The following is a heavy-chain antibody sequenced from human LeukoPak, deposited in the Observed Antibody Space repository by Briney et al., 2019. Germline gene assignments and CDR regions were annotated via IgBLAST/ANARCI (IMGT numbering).Heavy chain of an antibody. CDR3: AKDGVCGSDCCYYFDY. CDR2: FSGSGVST. V-gene: IGHV3-23*01. D-gene: IGHD3-10*01. Sequence: GGSLRLSCAASGFTFSSYAMNWVRQAPGKGLEWVSAFSGSGVSTYYADSVKGRFTISRDNSKNTLHLQMNSLRAEDTAVYYCAKDGVCGSDCCYYFDYWGQGTLVTVSS. J-gene: IGHJ4*02. CDR1: GFTFSSYA.